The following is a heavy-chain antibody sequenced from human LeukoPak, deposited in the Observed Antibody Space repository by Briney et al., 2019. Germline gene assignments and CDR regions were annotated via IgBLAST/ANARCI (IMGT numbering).Heavy chain of an antibody. D-gene: IGHD3-22*01. CDR1: GFTFSTYS. Sequence: PGGSLRLSCAASGFTFSTYSMNWVRQAPGKGLEWVSAISGSGSTIYYADSVKGRFTISRDNAKNSLYLQMNSLRAEDTAVYYCARDPIYSDDSDYYFDYWGQGTLVTVSS. CDR2: ISGSGSTI. CDR3: ARDPIYSDDSDYYFDY. V-gene: IGHV3-48*04. J-gene: IGHJ4*02.